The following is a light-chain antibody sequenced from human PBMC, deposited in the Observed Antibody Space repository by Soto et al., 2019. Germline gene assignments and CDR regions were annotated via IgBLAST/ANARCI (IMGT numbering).Light chain of an antibody. Sequence: PSSLSASVGDRVTITCRASQAIRVDLAWYQQKPGKAPKLLIYAASSLHSGVPSRFSGSGSGTDFTLTISSLQPEDFATYYCLQDYNYPWTFGQGTKVDI. CDR3: LQDYNYPWT. CDR2: AAS. CDR1: QAIRVD. V-gene: IGKV1-6*01. J-gene: IGKJ1*01.